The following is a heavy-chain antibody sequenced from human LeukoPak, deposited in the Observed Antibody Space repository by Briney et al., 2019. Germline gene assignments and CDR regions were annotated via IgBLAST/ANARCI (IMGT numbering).Heavy chain of an antibody. Sequence: GGSLRLSCAASGFTFSSYGMHWVRQAPGKGLEWVAFIRNDGSNKYYADSVKGRFTISRDNSKNTLYLQMNSLRAEDTAMYYCAKVRRVPAATYFYCGGEASLLTVSS. CDR3: AKVRRVPAATYFYC. J-gene: IGHJ4*02. CDR2: IRNDGSNK. D-gene: IGHD2-2*01. V-gene: IGHV3-30*02. CDR1: GFTFSSYG.